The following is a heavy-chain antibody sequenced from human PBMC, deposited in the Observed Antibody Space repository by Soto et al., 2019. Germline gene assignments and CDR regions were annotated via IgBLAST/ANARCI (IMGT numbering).Heavy chain of an antibody. Sequence: QVQLQASRPGLVKPSGTLSLTCAVSGGSISSSNWWRWVRHPPGKGLGWIGEIYNSGSTNYNPSLKSRVTISVDKSKNQFSLKLSSVTAADTAVYYCASHSSGWGYYYYGMDVWGQGTTVTVSS. CDR2: IYNSGST. CDR1: GGSISSSNW. J-gene: IGHJ6*02. D-gene: IGHD6-19*01. V-gene: IGHV4-4*02. CDR3: ASHSSGWGYYYYGMDV.